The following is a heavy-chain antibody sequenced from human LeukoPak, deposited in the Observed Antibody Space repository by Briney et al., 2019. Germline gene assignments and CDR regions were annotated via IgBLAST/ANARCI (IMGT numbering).Heavy chain of an antibody. V-gene: IGHV1-24*01. D-gene: IGHD3-3*01. Sequence: ASVKVSCKASGYTFTGYYMHWVRQAPGKGLEWMGGFDPEDGETIYAQKFQGRVTMTEDTSTDTAYMELSSLRSEDTAVYYCATVSGDFWSGYYNWFDPWGQGTLVTVSS. J-gene: IGHJ5*02. CDR2: FDPEDGET. CDR3: ATVSGDFWSGYYNWFDP. CDR1: GYTFTGYY.